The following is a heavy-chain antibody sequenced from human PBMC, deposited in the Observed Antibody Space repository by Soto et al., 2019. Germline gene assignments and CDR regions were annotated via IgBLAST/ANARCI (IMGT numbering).Heavy chain of an antibody. V-gene: IGHV3-30-3*01. CDR2: ISYDGSNK. J-gene: IGHJ6*02. Sequence: GGSLRLSCAASGFTFSSYAMHWVRQAPGKGLEWVAVISYDGSNKYYAYSVKGRFTISRDNSKNTLYLQMNSLRAEDTAVYYCARDGDSSGYYSKNYYYYGMDVWGQGTTVTVSS. D-gene: IGHD3-22*01. CDR1: GFTFSSYA. CDR3: ARDGDSSGYYSKNYYYYGMDV.